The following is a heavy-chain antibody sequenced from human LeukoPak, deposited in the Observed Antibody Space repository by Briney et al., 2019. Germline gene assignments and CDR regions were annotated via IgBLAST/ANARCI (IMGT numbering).Heavy chain of an antibody. Sequence: PSETLSLTCTVSGGSISSYYWSWIRQPPGKGLEWIGYIYYSGSTNYNPSLKSRVTISVDTSKNQFSLKLSSVTAADTAIYYCARGLTSYSRSSYWFDPWGQGTLVTVSS. CDR2: IYYSGST. V-gene: IGHV4-59*01. CDR3: ARGLTSYSRSSYWFDP. D-gene: IGHD6-6*01. CDR1: GGSISSYY. J-gene: IGHJ5*02.